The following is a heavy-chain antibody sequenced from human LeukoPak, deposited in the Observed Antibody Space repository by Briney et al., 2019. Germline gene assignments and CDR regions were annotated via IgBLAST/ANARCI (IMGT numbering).Heavy chain of an antibody. D-gene: IGHD3-16*01. CDR1: GGSIRSDY. V-gene: IGHV4-59*01. Sequence: SETLSLTCTVSGGSIRSDYWSWIRQPPGKGLEWIGYIYYSGSTNYNPSLTSRVTISVDTSKNQFSLKLSSVTAADTAVYYCAKVRFGEYFAYFDYWGQGTLVTVSS. CDR3: AKVRFGEYFAYFDY. J-gene: IGHJ4*02. CDR2: IYYSGST.